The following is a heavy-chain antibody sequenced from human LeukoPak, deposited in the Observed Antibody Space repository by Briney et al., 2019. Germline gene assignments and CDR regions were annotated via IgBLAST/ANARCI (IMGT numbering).Heavy chain of an antibody. CDR3: AKDQRPDYGDYGAFWDY. CDR2: ISWNSGSI. D-gene: IGHD4-17*01. Sequence: PGGSLRLSCAASGFTFDDYAMHWVRQAPGEGLEWVSGISWNSGSIGYADSVKGRFTISRDNAKNSLYLQMNSLRAEAMALYYCAKDQRPDYGDYGAFWDYRGKGTLVTVSS. V-gene: IGHV3-9*03. CDR1: GFTFDDYA. J-gene: IGHJ4*02.